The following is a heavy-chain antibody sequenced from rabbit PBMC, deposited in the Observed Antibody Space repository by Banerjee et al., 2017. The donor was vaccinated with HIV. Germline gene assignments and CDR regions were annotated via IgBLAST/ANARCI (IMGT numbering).Heavy chain of an antibody. J-gene: IGHJ3*01. Sequence: QEQLEESGGGLVQPEGSLTLTCKASGFDFSSNAMCWVRQAPGKGPEWIASIYNGDGSTYYANWVNGRFTISRSTSLHTVTLQMTSLTAADTATYFCARAGDDDYGDYFGYLGLWGQGTLVTVS. V-gene: IGHV1S47*01. D-gene: IGHD2-1*01. CDR1: GFDFSSNA. CDR2: IYNGDGST. CDR3: ARAGDDDYGDYFGYLGL.